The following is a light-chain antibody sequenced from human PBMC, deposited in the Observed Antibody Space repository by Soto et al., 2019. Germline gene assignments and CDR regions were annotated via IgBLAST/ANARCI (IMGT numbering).Light chain of an antibody. CDR2: GAS. V-gene: IGKV3-20*01. Sequence: EIVLTQSPGTLSLSPGERATLSFSASQSVSSSYLAWYQQKPGQAPRLLIYGASSRATGIPDRFSGSGSGTDFTLTISRLEPEDFAVYYCQQYGSSPPTFGQGTRLEIK. CDR1: QSVSSSY. J-gene: IGKJ5*01. CDR3: QQYGSSPPT.